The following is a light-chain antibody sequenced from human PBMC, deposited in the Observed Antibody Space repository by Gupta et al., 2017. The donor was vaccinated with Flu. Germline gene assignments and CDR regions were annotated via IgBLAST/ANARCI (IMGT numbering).Light chain of an antibody. J-gene: IGLJ3*02. CDR3: AAWDDSLNGGV. Sequence: QSELTQSPSASGTPGRRVTISCFGSSSNIGSNTVNWYQQFPGTAPKLLIYYNNQRPSGLPGRFSGSKSGTSASLATSGLQSEDEADYYCAAWDDSLNGGVFGGGTKMTVL. V-gene: IGLV1-44*01. CDR2: YNN. CDR1: SSNIGSNT.